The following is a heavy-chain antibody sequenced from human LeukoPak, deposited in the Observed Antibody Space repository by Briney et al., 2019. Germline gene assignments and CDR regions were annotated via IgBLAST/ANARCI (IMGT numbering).Heavy chain of an antibody. J-gene: IGHJ4*02. Sequence: ASVKVSCKASGYTFTGYYMHWVRQAPGQGLEWMGWINPNSGGTNYAQKFQGRVTMTRDTSISTAYMELSRLRSDDTAVYYCARDSSGQTGDSYLGYWGQGTPVTVSS. CDR3: ARDSSGQTGDSYLGY. V-gene: IGHV1-2*02. CDR1: GYTFTGYY. D-gene: IGHD6-19*01. CDR2: INPNSGGT.